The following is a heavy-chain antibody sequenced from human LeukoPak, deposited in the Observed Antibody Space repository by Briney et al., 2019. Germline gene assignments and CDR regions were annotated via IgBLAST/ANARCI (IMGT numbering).Heavy chain of an antibody. Sequence: GASVKVSCKASGYTFTSSDINWVRQATGQGLEWMGWMNPNSGSTDYAQKFQGRVTMTTNTSISTAYMELSIMRSEDTAVYFCARGRYSYQYYYYMDLWGKGTTVTVSS. J-gene: IGHJ6*03. CDR3: ARGRYSYQYYYYMDL. CDR1: GYTFTSSD. CDR2: MNPNSGST. V-gene: IGHV1-8*01. D-gene: IGHD5-18*01.